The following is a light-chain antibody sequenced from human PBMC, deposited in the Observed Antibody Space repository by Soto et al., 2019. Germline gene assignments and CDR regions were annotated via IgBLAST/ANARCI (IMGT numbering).Light chain of an antibody. CDR3: QQYGSSPST. J-gene: IGKJ1*01. CDR2: GAS. CDR1: QSVSSN. Sequence: EIVMAQSPATLSVSPGDRATLSCRASQSVSSNLAWYQQKPGQAPRLLIYGASTRATGIPARFSGSGSGTDFTLTISGLEPEDFAVYYCQQYGSSPSTFGQGTKVDIK. V-gene: IGKV3-15*01.